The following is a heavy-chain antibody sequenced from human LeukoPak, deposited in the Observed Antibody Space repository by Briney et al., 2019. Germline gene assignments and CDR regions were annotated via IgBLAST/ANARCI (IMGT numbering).Heavy chain of an antibody. CDR3: ARAYYYGSGSYPDS. CDR2: LHPDGIEE. CDR1: GFTFSTYW. V-gene: IGHV3-7*04. D-gene: IGHD3-10*01. Sequence: GGSLRLSCAASGFTFSTYWMSWLRQAPGKGLEYVANLHPDGIEEYYLDSVKGRFTISRDNAKNSLYLQMDSLRAEDTAIYYCARAYYYGSGSYPDSGGQGTLVTVSS. J-gene: IGHJ5*01.